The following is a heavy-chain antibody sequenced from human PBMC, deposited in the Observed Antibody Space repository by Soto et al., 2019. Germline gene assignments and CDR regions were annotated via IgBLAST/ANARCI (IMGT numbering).Heavy chain of an antibody. J-gene: IGHJ4*01. CDR3: TRENAAAASPTLDY. V-gene: IGHV1-18*01. CDR1: GYPITTYG. D-gene: IGHD6-13*01. CDR2: ISVSNGYT. Sequence: GASEKVSCKASGYPITTYGINWVRQAPGQGLEWMGWISVSNGYTNYAQNLQGRVTMTADTSTNVAYMELRSLRSDDTAVYYCTRENAAAASPTLDYWGHGTRVTVS.